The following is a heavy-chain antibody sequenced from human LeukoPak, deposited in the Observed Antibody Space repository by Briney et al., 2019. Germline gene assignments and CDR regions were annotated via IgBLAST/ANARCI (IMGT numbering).Heavy chain of an antibody. D-gene: IGHD5-18*01. CDR1: GGSISSYY. Sequence: PSETLSPTCTVSGGSISSYYWSWIRQPPGKGLEWIGYIYYSGSTNYNPSLKSRVTISVDTSKNQFSLKLSSVTAADTAVYYCASRSSGYSYGIDYWGQGTLVTVSS. CDR2: IYYSGST. CDR3: ASRSSGYSYGIDY. V-gene: IGHV4-59*01. J-gene: IGHJ4*02.